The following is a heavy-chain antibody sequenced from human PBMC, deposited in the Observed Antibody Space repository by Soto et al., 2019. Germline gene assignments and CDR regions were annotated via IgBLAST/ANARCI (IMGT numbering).Heavy chain of an antibody. CDR2: INPSGGST. Sequence: ASVKVSCKASGYTFTSYYMHWVRQAPGQGLERMGIINPSGGSTSYAKKFQGGVTMTRDTSTSTVYMELSSLRSDDTALYYCARDYFWSGYNLNWFDPWGQGTLVTVSS. CDR1: GYTFTSYY. D-gene: IGHD3-3*01. CDR3: ARDYFWSGYNLNWFDP. V-gene: IGHV1-46*01. J-gene: IGHJ5*02.